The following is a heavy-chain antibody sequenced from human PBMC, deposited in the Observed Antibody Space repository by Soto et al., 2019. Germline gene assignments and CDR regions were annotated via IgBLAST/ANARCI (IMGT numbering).Heavy chain of an antibody. J-gene: IGHJ3*01. V-gene: IGHV4-59*01. CDR2: IFHNGNT. Sequence: SETLSLTCTVSGNSISDYYWGWIRQPPGKGLEWIGYIFHNGNTNYNPSLKRRVTMSVDTSKNQFSLRLSSVTAADTALYYCARDVGGTVTLEAAFDFGGQGTMVT. D-gene: IGHD4-17*01. CDR1: GNSISDYY. CDR3: ARDVGGTVTLEAAFDF.